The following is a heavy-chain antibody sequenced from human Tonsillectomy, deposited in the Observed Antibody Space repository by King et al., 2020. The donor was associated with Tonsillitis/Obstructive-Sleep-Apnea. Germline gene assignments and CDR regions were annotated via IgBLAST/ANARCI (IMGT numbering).Heavy chain of an antibody. V-gene: IGHV1-46*01. CDR1: GYTFANYY. D-gene: IGHD4-17*01. CDR3: ARGPFAVTRGYFDY. CDR2: INPGGDFT. J-gene: IGHJ4*02. Sequence: QLVQSGAEVKKPGASMKVSCKTSGYTFANYYMHWLRQAPGQGLEWMGIINPGGDFTSYAQRFQGRVTMTRDTSTATVYIELCSLRSEDTAVYYWARGPFAVTRGYFDYWGQGTLVTVSS.